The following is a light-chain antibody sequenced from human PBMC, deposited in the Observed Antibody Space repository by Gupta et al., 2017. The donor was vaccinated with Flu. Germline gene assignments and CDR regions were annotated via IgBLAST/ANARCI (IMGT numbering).Light chain of an antibody. Sequence: QSFLTPPPSVSGPPGQRVTISCTGRSSNIGAAFDVHWYRLLPGTAPKLLIDANNNRPSGVPDRFSGYKAGTSASLAITGLRAEDEAEYYCQSYDSRLTGWVFGGGTKLTVL. J-gene: IGLJ3*02. CDR3: QSYDSRLTGWV. V-gene: IGLV1-40*01. CDR2: ANN. CDR1: SSNIGAAFD.